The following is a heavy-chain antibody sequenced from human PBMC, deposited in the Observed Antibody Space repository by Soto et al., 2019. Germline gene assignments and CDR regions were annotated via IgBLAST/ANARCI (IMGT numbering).Heavy chain of an antibody. Sequence: QVQLVQSGAEVKKPGASVKVSCKASGYTFTNYGISWVRQAPGQGLEWMGWISAYNGNINYAQKLQGRVTMTTDTXXXTXXTELRSLRSDDTAMYYCASSYCGGNCYSNFPLDYSYYGMDVWGQGTTVTVSS. CDR1: GYTFTNYG. D-gene: IGHD2-21*02. CDR2: ISAYNGNI. CDR3: ASSYCGGNCYSNFPLDYSYYGMDV. J-gene: IGHJ6*02. V-gene: IGHV1-18*01.